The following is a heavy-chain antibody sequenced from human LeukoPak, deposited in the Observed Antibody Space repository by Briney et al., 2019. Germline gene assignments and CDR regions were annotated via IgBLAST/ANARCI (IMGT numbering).Heavy chain of an antibody. CDR1: GFTFSNAW. Sequence: GGSLRLSCAASGFTFSNAWMSWVRQAPGKGLEWVAVIWYDGSNKYYADSVKGRFTISRDNSKNTLYLQMNSLRAEDTAVYYCARDWSGAAAVMDVWGQGTTVTVSS. D-gene: IGHD6-13*01. CDR3: ARDWSGAAAVMDV. V-gene: IGHV3-33*08. CDR2: IWYDGSNK. J-gene: IGHJ6*02.